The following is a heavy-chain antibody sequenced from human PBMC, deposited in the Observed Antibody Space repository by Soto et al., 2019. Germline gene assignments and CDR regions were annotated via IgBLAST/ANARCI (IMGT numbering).Heavy chain of an antibody. V-gene: IGHV4-30-2*01. D-gene: IGHD2-2*01. CDR3: ARGTRVPAKPFPHNWFDP. CDR1: GGSISSGGYS. CDR2: IYHSGST. J-gene: IGHJ5*02. Sequence: PSETLSLTCAVSGGSISSGGYSWSWIRQPPGKGLEWIGYIYHSGSTYYNPSLKSRVTISVDRSKNQFSLKLSSVTAADTAVYYCARGTRVPAKPFPHNWFDPWGQGTLVTVSS.